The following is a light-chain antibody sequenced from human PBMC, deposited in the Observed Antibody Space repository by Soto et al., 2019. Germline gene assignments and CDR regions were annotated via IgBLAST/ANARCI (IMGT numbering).Light chain of an antibody. J-gene: IGKJ4*01. CDR2: KAS. Sequence: DMQMTQSPSTLSASVGDRVTITCRASQSISSWLAWYQQQPGKAPNLLIYKASSLDRGVPSRFSGSGSGTDSTPTVTRLLPDYFATYYYQHYNSYPTFGGGTKVEIK. CDR1: QSISSW. CDR3: QHYNSYPT. V-gene: IGKV1-5*03.